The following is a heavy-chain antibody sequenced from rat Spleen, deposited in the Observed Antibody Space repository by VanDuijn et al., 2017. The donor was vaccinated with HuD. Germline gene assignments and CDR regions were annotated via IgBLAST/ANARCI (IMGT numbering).Heavy chain of an antibody. V-gene: IGHV3-3*01. CDR1: GYSITSSYR. J-gene: IGHJ3*01. Sequence: EVQLQESGPGLVKPSQSLSLTCSVTGYSITSSYRWNWIRKFPGNKLEWMGYINSAGSTNYNPSLKSRISITRDTSKNQFFLQVNSVTTEDTATYYCARTMYTTAPFAYWGQGTLVTVSS. CDR2: INSAGST. D-gene: IGHD1-6*01. CDR3: ARTMYTTAPFAY.